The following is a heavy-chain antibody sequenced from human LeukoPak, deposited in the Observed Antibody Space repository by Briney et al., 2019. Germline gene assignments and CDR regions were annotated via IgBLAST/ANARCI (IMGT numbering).Heavy chain of an antibody. D-gene: IGHD3-10*01. CDR3: ARVSEVRGVILYYYYMDV. V-gene: IGHV3-7*01. CDR1: GFTFSSYW. Sequence: PGGSLRLSCAASGFTFSSYWMSWVRQAPGKGLEWVANIKQDGSEKYYVDSVKGRFTISRDNAKNSLYLQMNSLRAEDTAVYYCARVSEVRGVILYYYYMDVWGKGTTVTVSS. CDR2: IKQDGSEK. J-gene: IGHJ6*03.